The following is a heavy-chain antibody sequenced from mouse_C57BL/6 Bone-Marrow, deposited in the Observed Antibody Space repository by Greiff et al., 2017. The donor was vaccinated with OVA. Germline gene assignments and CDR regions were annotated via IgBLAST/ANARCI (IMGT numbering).Heavy chain of an antibody. CDR2: INPNYGTT. D-gene: IGHD1-2*01. V-gene: IGHV1-39*01. CDR1: GYSFTDYN. CDR3: AGRLTYYYAMDY. Sequence: EVQLQQSGPELVTPGASVKISCKASGYSFTDYNMNWVKQSHGKSLEWIGVINPNYGTTRYNQKCKGKATLTVDPSSSTAYMQLNSLTSEDSADYCVAGRLTYYYAMDYWGQGTSVTVS. J-gene: IGHJ4*01.